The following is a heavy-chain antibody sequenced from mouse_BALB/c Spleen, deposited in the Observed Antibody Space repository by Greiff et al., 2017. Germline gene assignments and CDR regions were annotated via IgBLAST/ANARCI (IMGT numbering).Heavy chain of an antibody. CDR3: TRDGAMVTFYAMDY. V-gene: IGHV1-5*01. CDR1: GYTFTSYW. J-gene: IGHJ4*01. CDR2: IYPGNSDT. D-gene: IGHD2-1*01. Sequence: EVQLQQSGTVLARPGASVKMSCKASGYTFTSYWMHWVKQRPGQGLEWIGAIYPGNSDTSYNQKFKGKAKLTAVTSTSTAYMELSSLTNEDSAVYYCTRDGAMVTFYAMDYWGQGTSVTVSS.